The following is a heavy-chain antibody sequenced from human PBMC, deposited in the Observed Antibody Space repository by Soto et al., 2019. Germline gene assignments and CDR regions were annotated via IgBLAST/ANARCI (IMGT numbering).Heavy chain of an antibody. D-gene: IGHD3-22*01. V-gene: IGHV3-30-3*01. CDR3: ARDSRRVPRWGFYDSSGTDAFDI. CDR1: GFTFSSYA. CDR2: ISYDGSNK. J-gene: IGHJ3*02. Sequence: QVQLVESGGGVVQPGRSLRLSCAASGFTFSSYAMHWVRQAPGKGLEWVAVISYDGSNKYYADSVKGRFTISRDNSKNTLDLQMNRLGAEETAVYYCARDSRRVPRWGFYDSSGTDAFDIWGQGTMVTVSS.